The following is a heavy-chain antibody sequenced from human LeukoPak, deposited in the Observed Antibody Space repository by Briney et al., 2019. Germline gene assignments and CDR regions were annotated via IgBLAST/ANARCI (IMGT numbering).Heavy chain of an antibody. J-gene: IGHJ3*02. Sequence: SGTLSLTCAVSGGSISSSNWWSWVRQPPGKGLEWIGEIYHSGSTNYNPSLKSRVTISVDKSKNQFSLKLSSVTAADTAVYYCARAEVALVLMVYGYAFDIWGQGTMVTVSS. CDR2: IYHSGST. CDR3: ARAEVALVLMVYGYAFDI. CDR1: GGSISSSNW. D-gene: IGHD2-8*01. V-gene: IGHV4-4*02.